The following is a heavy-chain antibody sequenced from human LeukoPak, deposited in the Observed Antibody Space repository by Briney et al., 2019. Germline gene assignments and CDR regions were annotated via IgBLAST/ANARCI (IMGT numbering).Heavy chain of an antibody. V-gene: IGHV4-59*11. Sequence: SETLSLTCTVSGGSISGQYWSWIRQPPGKGLEWIGFVSYSGSTNYNPSLDGRVTISLDTSKNQFSLRLNSVTAADTAVYYCARGGASSRYFDYWGQGTLVTVSS. CDR1: GGSISGQY. CDR3: ARGGASSRYFDY. CDR2: VSYSGST. J-gene: IGHJ4*02. D-gene: IGHD1-26*01.